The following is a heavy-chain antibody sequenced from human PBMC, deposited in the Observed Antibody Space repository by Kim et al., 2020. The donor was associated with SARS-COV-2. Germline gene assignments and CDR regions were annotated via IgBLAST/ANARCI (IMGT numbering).Heavy chain of an antibody. Sequence: GGSLRLSCAASGFTFSSYAMSWVRQAPGKGLEWVSAISGSGGSTYYADSVKGRFPISRDNSKNTLYLQMNSLRAEDTAVYYCANIPGLTMVRGPPQEWGQGTLVTVSS. CDR1: GFTFSSYA. D-gene: IGHD3-10*01. J-gene: IGHJ4*02. V-gene: IGHV3-23*01. CDR2: ISGSGGST. CDR3: ANIPGLTMVRGPPQE.